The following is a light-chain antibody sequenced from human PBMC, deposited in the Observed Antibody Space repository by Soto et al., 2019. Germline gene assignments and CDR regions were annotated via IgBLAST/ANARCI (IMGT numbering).Light chain of an antibody. J-gene: IGLJ3*02. CDR3: ETWDFNTRV. V-gene: IGLV4-60*02. CDR1: SGHSSYI. Sequence: QPVLTQSSSASASLGSSVKLTCTLSSGHSSYIIAWHQQQPGKAPRYLMKLEGSGSYNKGSGVPDRFSGSSSGADRYLTISNLQFEVEADYYCETWDFNTRVFGGGTQLTVL. CDR2: LEGSGSY.